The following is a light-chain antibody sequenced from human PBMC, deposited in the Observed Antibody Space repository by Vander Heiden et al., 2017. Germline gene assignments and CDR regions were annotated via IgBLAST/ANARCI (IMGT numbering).Light chain of an antibody. V-gene: IGLV2-8*01. Sequence: QSALTQPPFASGSPGQSVTIPCFRLGSAPRRYNLAPWYHLHPGEAPKLIIYEVTKRPSGVPARVSGSKSADAASLTVSGLKPEDEAQYYCSAYVAYNNFVFGPGTKVTVL. CDR3: SAYVAYNNFV. J-gene: IGLJ1*01. CDR2: EVT. CDR1: GSAPRRYNL.